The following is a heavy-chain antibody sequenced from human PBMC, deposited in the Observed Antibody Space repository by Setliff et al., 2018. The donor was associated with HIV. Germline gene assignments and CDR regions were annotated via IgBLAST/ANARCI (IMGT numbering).Heavy chain of an antibody. CDR2: IHYKGNI. D-gene: IGHD2-15*01. J-gene: IGHJ5*02. CDR3: ARFTVVVFGAGEPSWFDP. V-gene: IGHV4-30-4*08. Sequence: PSETLSLTCTVSGDSIIRGDYYWSWIRQSPGKGREWIGHIHYKGNIDYNASLKSRLAISSDTSKNQFSLNLSSVIAADTAIYFCARFTVVVFGAGEPSWFDPWGQGILVTVSS. CDR1: GDSIIRGDYY.